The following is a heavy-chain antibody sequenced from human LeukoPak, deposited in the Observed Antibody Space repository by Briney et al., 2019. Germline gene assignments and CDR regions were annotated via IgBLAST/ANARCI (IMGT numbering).Heavy chain of an antibody. V-gene: IGHV1-2*02. CDR1: GYTFTGYY. D-gene: IGHD3-9*01. CDR3: ARALRYFDWYSYYFDY. Sequence: ASVKVSCKASGYTFTGYYIHWVRHAPRQGLEWMGWINTNSGGTNYAQKFQGRVTMTRDTSISTPYMELSRLRSDDTAVYYCARALRYFDWYSYYFDYWGQGTLVTVSS. CDR2: INTNSGGT. J-gene: IGHJ4*02.